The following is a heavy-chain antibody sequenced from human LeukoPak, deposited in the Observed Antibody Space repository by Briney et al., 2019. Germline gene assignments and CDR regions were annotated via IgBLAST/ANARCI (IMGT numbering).Heavy chain of an antibody. CDR3: ARGRRVRAYFDY. Sequence: SSETLSLTCAVYGGSFSGYYWSWIRQPPGKGLEWIGEINHSGSTNYNPSLKSRVTISVDTSKNQFSLKLSSVTAADTAVYYCARGRRVRAYFDYWGQGTLVTVSS. CDR2: INHSGST. J-gene: IGHJ4*02. D-gene: IGHD4-17*01. CDR1: GGSFSGYY. V-gene: IGHV4-34*01.